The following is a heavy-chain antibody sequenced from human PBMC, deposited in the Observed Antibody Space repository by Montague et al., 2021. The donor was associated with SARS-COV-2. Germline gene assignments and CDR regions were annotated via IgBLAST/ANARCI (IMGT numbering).Heavy chain of an antibody. CDR2: TFYRSQWHT. D-gene: IGHD4-17*01. V-gene: IGHV6-1*01. Sequence: CAISGDSVSSDTAAWHWIRQSPSRGLEWLGRTFYRSQWHTDSAASVRSRISFSGDISKNQFSLHLNSVTPEDTAIYYCARDGDYGGTWYSFSQNWGQGTLVIVSS. J-gene: IGHJ1*01. CDR1: GDSVSSDTAA. CDR3: ARDGDYGGTWYSFSQN.